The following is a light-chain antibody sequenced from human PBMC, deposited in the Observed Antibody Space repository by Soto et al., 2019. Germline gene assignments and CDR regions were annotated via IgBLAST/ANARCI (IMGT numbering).Light chain of an antibody. Sequence: EIVVTQSPATLSVSPGEGTTLSCRTSQSVASNLAWYQQKPGQAPRLLIHGASTRATGVPGRFSGSGSGADYTLTISSLQSDDIAVYYCQQYTAWPLTFGGGTRVELK. CDR2: GAS. CDR3: QQYTAWPLT. J-gene: IGKJ4*01. V-gene: IGKV3-15*01. CDR1: QSVASN.